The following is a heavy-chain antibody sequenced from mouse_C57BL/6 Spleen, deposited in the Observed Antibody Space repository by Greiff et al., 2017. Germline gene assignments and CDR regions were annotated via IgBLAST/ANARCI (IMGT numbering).Heavy chain of an antibody. CDR3: ARGPMGY. V-gene: IGHV1-52*01. Sequence: QVQLQQPGAELVRPGSSVKLSCKASGYTFTSYWMHWAKLRPIQGLERIGNIDPSDSETHYNQKFKDKATLTVDKSSSTAYMQLSSLTSGDSAGYYCARGPMGYWGQGTSVTVSS. CDR2: IDPSDSET. CDR1: GYTFTSYW. J-gene: IGHJ4*01.